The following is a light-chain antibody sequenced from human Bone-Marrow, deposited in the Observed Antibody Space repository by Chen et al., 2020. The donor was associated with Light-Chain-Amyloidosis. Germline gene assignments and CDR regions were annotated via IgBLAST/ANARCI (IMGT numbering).Light chain of an antibody. CDR1: DLPTKY. CDR2: RDT. V-gene: IGLV3-25*03. Sequence: SYELTQPPSVSVPPGQTARITCSGDDLPTKYAYWYQQKPGQAPVLVIHRDTERPSGIAERFSGSSSGTTATLTISGVQAEDEADYQCQSADSSGTYEVIFGGGTKLTVL. J-gene: IGLJ2*01. CDR3: QSADSSGTYEVI.